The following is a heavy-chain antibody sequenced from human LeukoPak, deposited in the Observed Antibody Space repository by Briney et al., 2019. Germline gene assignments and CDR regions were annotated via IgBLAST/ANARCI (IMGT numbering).Heavy chain of an antibody. CDR1: GFTFSDYY. D-gene: IGHD3-22*01. CDR3: ARDAGGYYPDY. Sequence: KPGGSLRLSCAASGFTFSDYYVSWIRQAPGKGLEWVSYITSSSYTNYADSVKGRFTISRDNAKNSLYLQMNSLRPEDTAVYYCARDAGGYYPDYWGQGTLVTVSS. V-gene: IGHV3-11*06. J-gene: IGHJ4*02. CDR2: ITSSSYT.